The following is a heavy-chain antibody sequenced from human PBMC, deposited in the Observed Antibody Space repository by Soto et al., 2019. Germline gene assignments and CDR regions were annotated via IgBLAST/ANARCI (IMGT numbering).Heavy chain of an antibody. D-gene: IGHD6-13*01. CDR2: IYGHDEQ. Sequence: QITLKESGPTLVTPRQTLTLTCTFSGFSLDTRGVGVGWVRQPPGKALEWLALIYGHDEQRLTPTLQSRLTTAKDTPKSQVALTMTNMDPVDTATYFCAHRLSAAGLFDHWGQGTLVSVSS. J-gene: IGHJ5*02. CDR1: GFSLDTRGVG. V-gene: IGHV2-5*01. CDR3: AHRLSAAGLFDH.